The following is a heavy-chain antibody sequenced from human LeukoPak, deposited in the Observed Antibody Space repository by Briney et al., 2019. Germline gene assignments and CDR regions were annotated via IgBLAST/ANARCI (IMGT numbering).Heavy chain of an antibody. J-gene: IGHJ5*02. CDR1: GGSISSGGYY. Sequence: SQTLSLTCTVSGGSISSGGYYWSWIRQPPGKGLEWIGYIYHSGSTYYNPSLKSRVTISVDRSKNQFSLKLSSVTAADTAVYYCARDRYCSSTSCYRWYDPWGQGTLVTVSS. CDR3: ARDRYCSSTSCYRWYDP. V-gene: IGHV4-30-2*01. D-gene: IGHD2-2*01. CDR2: IYHSGST.